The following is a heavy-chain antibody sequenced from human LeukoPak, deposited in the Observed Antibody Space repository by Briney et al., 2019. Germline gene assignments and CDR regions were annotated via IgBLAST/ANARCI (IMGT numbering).Heavy chain of an antibody. Sequence: GSLRLSCAASGFIFSNYGIHWVRQAPGTGLEWVAFIRYDGSEKYYADSVKGRFTISRDNSKNTLYLQMNSLRPEDTAVYYCAKGRDHYMDVWGKGTTVTVSS. CDR2: IRYDGSEK. J-gene: IGHJ6*03. CDR3: AKGRDHYMDV. V-gene: IGHV3-30*02. CDR1: GFIFSNYG.